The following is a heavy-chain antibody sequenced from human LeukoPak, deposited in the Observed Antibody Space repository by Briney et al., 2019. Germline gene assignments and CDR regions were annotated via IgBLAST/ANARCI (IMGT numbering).Heavy chain of an antibody. CDR1: GFTFSSFR. J-gene: IGHJ4*02. CDR3: ARGMGMAVAERFYYDY. V-gene: IGHV3-48*04. CDR2: TSYTNRTI. Sequence: GGSLRLSCAASGFTFSSFRMNWIRQAPGKGLEWISYTSYTNRTIYYADSVKGRFTISRDNTKNSLSLQMNSLRPEDTAVYYCARGMGMAVAERFYYDYWGQGTLVTVSS. D-gene: IGHD6-19*01.